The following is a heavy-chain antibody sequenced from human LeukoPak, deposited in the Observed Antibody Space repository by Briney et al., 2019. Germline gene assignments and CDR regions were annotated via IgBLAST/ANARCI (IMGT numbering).Heavy chain of an antibody. Sequence: ASVKVSCKASGYTFTSYDSNWVRQATGQGLEWMGWMNPNSGNTGYAQKFQGRVTMTRNTSISTAYMELSSLRSEDTAVYYCARGSNLDYGVQIDYWGQGTLVTVSS. V-gene: IGHV1-8*01. D-gene: IGHD4-17*01. CDR1: GYTFTSYD. CDR2: MNPNSGNT. J-gene: IGHJ4*02. CDR3: ARGSNLDYGVQIDY.